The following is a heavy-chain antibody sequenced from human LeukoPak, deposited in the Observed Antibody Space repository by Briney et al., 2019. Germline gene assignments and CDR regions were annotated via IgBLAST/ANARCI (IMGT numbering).Heavy chain of an antibody. J-gene: IGHJ4*02. D-gene: IGHD2-15*01. Sequence: GGSMRLSCAASGFTFSSYSMNWVRQAPGKGLEWVSSITNRSSYIYYADSVKGRFTISRDNAKNSLYLQMNSLRAEDTAVYYCARGNYCSGGSCYAVDYWGQGTLVTVSS. CDR3: ARGNYCSGGSCYAVDY. CDR2: ITNRSSYI. V-gene: IGHV3-21*01. CDR1: GFTFSSYS.